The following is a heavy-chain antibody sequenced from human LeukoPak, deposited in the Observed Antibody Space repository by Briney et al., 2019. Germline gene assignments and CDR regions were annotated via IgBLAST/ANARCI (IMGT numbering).Heavy chain of an antibody. CDR1: GFTFSTYS. J-gene: IGHJ4*02. CDR3: ARANWNDFDY. V-gene: IGHV3-48*02. CDR2: ISTGSRTI. Sequence: GGSLRFSCAASGFTFSTYSMIWVRQAPGRGLEWVSYISTGSRTIHYADSAQGRFTISRDNAKNSLYLQMNSLRDEDTAVYYCARANWNDFDYWGQATVVTDSS. D-gene: IGHD1-1*01.